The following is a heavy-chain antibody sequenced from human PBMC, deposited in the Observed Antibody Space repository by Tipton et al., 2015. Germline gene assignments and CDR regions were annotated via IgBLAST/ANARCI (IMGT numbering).Heavy chain of an antibody. CDR3: ARLRGTSGYXQRVDF. V-gene: IGHV4-39*01. J-gene: IGHJ4*02. CDR2: IFYSGSP. Sequence: WVRQAPGQGLERIGSIFYSGSPDSNPSLKSRVTISVDTSKNQFFLKLSSVTAGDTAMYYCARLRGTSGYXQRVDFWGQGTLVTVSS. D-gene: IGHD5-12*01.